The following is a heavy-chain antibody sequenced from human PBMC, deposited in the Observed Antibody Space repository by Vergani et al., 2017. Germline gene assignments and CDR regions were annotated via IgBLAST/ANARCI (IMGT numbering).Heavy chain of an antibody. CDR1: GGTFSSYA. V-gene: IGHV1-69*18. Sequence: QVQLVQSGAEVKKPGSSVKVSCKASGGTFSSYAISWVRQAPGQGLEWMGRIIPIFGTANYAQKFQGRVTITADESTSTAYMELSSLRSEDTAVYYCARDAWGEQQLVNYYYYGMDVWGQGTTVTVSS. CDR2: IIPIFGTA. D-gene: IGHD6-13*01. CDR3: ARDAWGEQQLVNYYYYGMDV. J-gene: IGHJ6*02.